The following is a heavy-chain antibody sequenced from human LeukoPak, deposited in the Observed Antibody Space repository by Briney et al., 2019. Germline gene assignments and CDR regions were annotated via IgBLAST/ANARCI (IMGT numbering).Heavy chain of an antibody. CDR2: INHSGST. Sequence: SETLSLTCAVYGGSFSGYYWSWIRQPPGKGLEWIGEINHSGSTNYNPSLKSRVTISVDTSKNQFSLKLSSVTAADTAVYYCARGPLPAIVLVWGQGTLVTVSS. CDR1: GGSFSGYY. J-gene: IGHJ4*02. D-gene: IGHD5-18*01. CDR3: ARGPLPAIVLV. V-gene: IGHV4-34*01.